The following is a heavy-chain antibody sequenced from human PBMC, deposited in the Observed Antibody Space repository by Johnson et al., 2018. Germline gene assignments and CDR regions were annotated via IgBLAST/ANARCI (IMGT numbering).Heavy chain of an antibody. Sequence: VQLVESGGGLVKPGGSLRLSCAASGFTFSSYSMNWVRQAPGKGLEWVSSISSSSSYIYYADSVKGRFHISRDNAKNSLYLQMKSRRAEDTAVYYCATGGFSSSWYGMDVWGQGTTVTVSS. V-gene: IGHV3-21*01. D-gene: IGHD6-13*01. J-gene: IGHJ6*02. CDR3: ATGGFSSSWYGMDV. CDR2: ISSSSSYI. CDR1: GFTFSSYS.